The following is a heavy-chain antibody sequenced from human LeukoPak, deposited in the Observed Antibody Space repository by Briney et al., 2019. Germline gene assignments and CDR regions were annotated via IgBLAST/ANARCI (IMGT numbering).Heavy chain of an antibody. CDR2: IDAYNGNT. D-gene: IGHD1-1*01. CDR3: ARAGSYYYMDV. J-gene: IGHJ6*03. CDR1: GYTFITYG. Sequence: ASVKVSCKASGYTFITYGISWVRQAPGQGLEWMGWIDAYNGNTNYAQKLQGRVTMTTDTSTTTAYMELRSLRLDDTAVYYCARAGSYYYMDVWGKGTTVTVSS. V-gene: IGHV1-18*04.